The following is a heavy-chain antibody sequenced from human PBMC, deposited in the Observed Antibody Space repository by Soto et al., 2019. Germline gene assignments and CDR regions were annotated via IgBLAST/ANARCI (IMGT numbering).Heavy chain of an antibody. CDR2: TSFDGTDK. CDR3: ARDINYYARSGYSHRGMDV. J-gene: IGHJ6*02. CDR1: GFNFNKYA. Sequence: QVQLVESGGGVVQPGRSLRLFCAASGFNFNKYAMHWVRQAPGKGLEWVAVTSFDGTDKYSDSVRGRLTISRDNSKNTVELQVYSLRTEDTAVYFCARDINYYARSGYSHRGMDVWGQGTTVTVSS. V-gene: IGHV3-30-3*01. D-gene: IGHD3-22*01.